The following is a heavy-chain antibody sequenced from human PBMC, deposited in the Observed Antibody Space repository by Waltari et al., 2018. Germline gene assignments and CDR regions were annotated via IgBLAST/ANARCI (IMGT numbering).Heavy chain of an antibody. CDR2: INPKAGGT. V-gene: IGHV1-2*06. J-gene: IGHJ3*02. CDR3: ARDLFPDFWSGYGFDI. CDR1: GYTFSDHY. Sequence: QVQLVQSGAEVKKPGASVRVSCKASGYTFSDHYIYWLRQAPGQGLEGMGRINPKAGGTNPAQKFQGRVTMTRDTSISTVYMELTSLTSDDTAVYYCARDLFPDFWSGYGFDIWGQGTTVTVSS. D-gene: IGHD3-3*01.